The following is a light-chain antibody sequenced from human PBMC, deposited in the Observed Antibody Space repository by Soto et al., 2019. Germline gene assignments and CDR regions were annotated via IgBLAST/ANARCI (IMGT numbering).Light chain of an antibody. Sequence: IQMTHAPSAVSASVVDRVTISCRASQTISKYLNWYQHKPGKGPKLLIYGASTLQSGVPSRFSGSGSGTDFTLTISSLQPEDVATYYCQQSYVTPIAFGQGTRLEIK. V-gene: IGKV1-39*01. CDR2: GAS. J-gene: IGKJ5*01. CDR3: QQSYVTPIA. CDR1: QTISKY.